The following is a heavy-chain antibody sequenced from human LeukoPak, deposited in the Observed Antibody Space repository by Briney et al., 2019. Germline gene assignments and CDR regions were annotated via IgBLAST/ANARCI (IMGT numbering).Heavy chain of an antibody. CDR3: AKEGRFLEWLPLTSGYYYGMDV. J-gene: IGHJ6*02. CDR2: ISYDGSNK. Sequence: GRSLRLSCAASGFTFSSYGMHWVRQAPGKGLEWVAVISYDGSNKYYADSVKGRFTISRDNSKNTLYLQMNSLRAEDTAVYYCAKEGRFLEWLPLTSGYYYGMDVWGQGTTVTVSS. D-gene: IGHD3-3*01. V-gene: IGHV3-30*18. CDR1: GFTFSSYG.